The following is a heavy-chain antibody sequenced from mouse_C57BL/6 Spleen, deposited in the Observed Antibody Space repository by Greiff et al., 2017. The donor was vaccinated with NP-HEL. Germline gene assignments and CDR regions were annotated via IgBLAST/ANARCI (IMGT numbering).Heavy chain of an antibody. CDR1: GYTFTSYW. Sequence: QVQLKQPGAELVKPGASVKMSCKASGYTFTSYWITWVKQRPGQGLEWIGDIYPGSGSTNYNEKFKSKATLTVDTSSSTAYMQLSSLTSEDSAVYYCARPDYYGSSYVSFDYWGQGTTLTVSS. J-gene: IGHJ2*01. CDR3: ARPDYYGSSYVSFDY. CDR2: IYPGSGST. V-gene: IGHV1-55*01. D-gene: IGHD1-1*01.